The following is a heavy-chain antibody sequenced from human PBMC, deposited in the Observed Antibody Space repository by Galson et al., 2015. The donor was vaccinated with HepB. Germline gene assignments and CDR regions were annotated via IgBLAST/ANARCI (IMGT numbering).Heavy chain of an antibody. CDR3: VKGDYYDSSRAGAGRY. V-gene: IGHV3-64D*06. CDR2: ISSNGGST. CDR1: GFTFSRYA. D-gene: IGHD3-22*01. Sequence: SLRLSCAASGFTFSRYAMHWVRQAPGKGLEYVSAISSNGGSTYYADSVKGRFTISRDNSKNTLYLQMSSLRAEDTAVYYCVKGDYYDSSRAGAGRYWGQGTLVTVSS. J-gene: IGHJ4*02.